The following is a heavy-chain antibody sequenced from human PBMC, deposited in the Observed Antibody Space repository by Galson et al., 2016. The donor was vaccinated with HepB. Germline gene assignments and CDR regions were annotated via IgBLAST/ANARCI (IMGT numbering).Heavy chain of an antibody. Sequence: SLRLSCAASGFTFSSYAMSWVRQAPGEGLEWVSGISGSGTITYYADSVKGRFTISRDNSKNTLYLQLNSLRAEDTAVYYCAKDLGYSAMASGYYYYYYGMHVWGQGTTVTVSS. V-gene: IGHV3-23*01. D-gene: IGHD5-18*01. J-gene: IGHJ6*02. CDR1: GFTFSSYA. CDR2: ISGSGTIT. CDR3: AKDLGYSAMASGYYYYYYGMHV.